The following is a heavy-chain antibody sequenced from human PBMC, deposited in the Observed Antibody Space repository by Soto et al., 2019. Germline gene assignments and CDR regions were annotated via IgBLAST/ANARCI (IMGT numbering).Heavy chain of an antibody. J-gene: IGHJ5*02. D-gene: IGHD3-3*01. CDR1: GGSISSGGYS. V-gene: IGHV4-30-2*01. CDR2: IYHSGST. CDR3: ARGGYDFWSGYWYNWFDP. Sequence: SETLSLTCAVSGGSISSGGYSWSWIRQPPGKGLEWIGYIYHSGSTYYNPSLKSRVTISVDRSKNQFSLKLSSVTAADTAVYYCARGGYDFWSGYWYNWFDPWGQGTLVTVS.